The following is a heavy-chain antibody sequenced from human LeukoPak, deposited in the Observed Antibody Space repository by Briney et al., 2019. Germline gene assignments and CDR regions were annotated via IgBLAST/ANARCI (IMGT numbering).Heavy chain of an antibody. CDR3: ARVAYSSSSLYYYYYMDV. Sequence: GGSLRLSCAASGFTFSDYYMGWIRQAPGKGLEWVSYISSSGSTIYYADSVKGRFTISRDNAKNSLYLQMNSLRAEGTAVYYCARVAYSSSSLYYYYYMDVWGKGTAVTVSS. V-gene: IGHV3-11*01. CDR2: ISSSGSTI. J-gene: IGHJ6*03. D-gene: IGHD6-6*01. CDR1: GFTFSDYY.